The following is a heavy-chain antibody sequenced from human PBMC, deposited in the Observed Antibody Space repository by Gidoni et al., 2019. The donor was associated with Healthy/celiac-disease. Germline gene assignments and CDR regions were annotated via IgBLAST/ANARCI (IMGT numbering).Heavy chain of an antibody. CDR3: ARGLPLLRLRFPLDP. D-gene: IGHD5-12*01. V-gene: IGHV4-34*01. J-gene: IGHJ5*02. Sequence: QVQLQQWGAGLLKPSETLSLTCAVYGGSFSGYYWSWIRQPPGKGLEWIGEINHSGSTNYNPSLKSRVTISVDTSKNQFSLKLSSVTAADTTVYYCARGLPLLRLRFPLDPWGQGTLVTVSS. CDR1: GGSFSGYY. CDR2: INHSGST.